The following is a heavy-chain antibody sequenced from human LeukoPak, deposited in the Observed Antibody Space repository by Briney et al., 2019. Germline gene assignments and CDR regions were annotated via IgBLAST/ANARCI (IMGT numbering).Heavy chain of an antibody. CDR1: GGSISSYY. V-gene: IGHV4-59*12. Sequence: SETLSLTCTVSGGSISSYYWSWIRQPPGKGLEWIGYIYYSGSTNYNPSLKSRVTISVDTSENQFSLKLSSVTAADTAVYYCARVSPNYYDSSSYQGFDYWGQGTLVTVSS. CDR2: IYYSGST. CDR3: ARVSPNYYDSSSYQGFDY. J-gene: IGHJ4*02. D-gene: IGHD3-22*01.